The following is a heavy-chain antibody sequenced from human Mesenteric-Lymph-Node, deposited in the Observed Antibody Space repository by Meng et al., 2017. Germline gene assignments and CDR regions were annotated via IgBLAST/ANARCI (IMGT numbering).Heavy chain of an antibody. Sequence: GESLKISCAASGFTFSSYGMHWVRQAPGKGLEWVAVIWYDGSNKYYADSVKGRFTISRDNSKNTLYLQMNSLKTEDTAVYYCARDVLAVEGSVWGQGTLVTVSS. J-gene: IGHJ4*02. CDR1: GFTFSSYG. CDR3: ARDVLAVEGSV. CDR2: IWYDGSNK. V-gene: IGHV3-33*01. D-gene: IGHD6-19*01.